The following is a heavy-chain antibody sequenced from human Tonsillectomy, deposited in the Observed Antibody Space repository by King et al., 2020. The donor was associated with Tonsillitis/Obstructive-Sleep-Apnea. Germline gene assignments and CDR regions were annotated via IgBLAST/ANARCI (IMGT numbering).Heavy chain of an antibody. D-gene: IGHD3-9*01. CDR1: GFTFSYAW. CDR2: IKSKTVGGTT. Sequence: VQLVESGGGLVKPGGSLRLSCAASGFTFSYAWMSLFRQAPGKGLEWVGRIKSKTVGGTTDYAAPVKGRFTISRDDSKNTLYLQMNSLKTEDTAVYYCTTAGADIDYWGQGTLVTVSS. CDR3: TTAGADIDY. V-gene: IGHV3-15*01. J-gene: IGHJ4*02.